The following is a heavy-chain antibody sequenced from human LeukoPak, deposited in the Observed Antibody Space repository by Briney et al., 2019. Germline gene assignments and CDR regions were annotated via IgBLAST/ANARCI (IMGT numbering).Heavy chain of an antibody. J-gene: IGHJ4*02. CDR3: ARGVGYYYYDSPFDY. CDR2: INPNSGGT. D-gene: IGHD3-10*01. Sequence: GASVKVSCKASGYTFTGYYMHWVRQAPGQGLEWMGWINPNSGGTNYAQKFQGRVTMTRDTSISTAYMELSRLRSDDTAVYYCARGVGYYYYDSPFDYWGQGTLVTVSS. V-gene: IGHV1-2*02. CDR1: GYTFTGYY.